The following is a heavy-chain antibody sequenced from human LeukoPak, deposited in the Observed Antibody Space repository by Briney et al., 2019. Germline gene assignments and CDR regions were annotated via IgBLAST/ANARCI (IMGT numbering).Heavy chain of an antibody. CDR2: IYPGDSDT. J-gene: IGHJ4*02. CDR1: GYSFTSYW. CDR3: ARSQVKGYCSGGSGYAPDY. V-gene: IGHV5-51*01. D-gene: IGHD2-15*01. Sequence: GESLKISCKGSGYSFTSYWIGWVRQMPGKGLEWMGIIYPGDSDTRYSPSFQGQVTISADKSISTAYLQWSSLKASDTAMYYCARSQVKGYCSGGSGYAPDYWGQGTLVTVSS.